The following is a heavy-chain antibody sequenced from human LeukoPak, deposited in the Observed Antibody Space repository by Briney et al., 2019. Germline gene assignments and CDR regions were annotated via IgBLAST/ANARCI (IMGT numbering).Heavy chain of an antibody. D-gene: IGHD1-26*01. CDR2: ISYDGSNK. CDR1: GFIFSSYG. Sequence: SGGSLRLSCAASGFIFSSYGMHWVRQAPGKGLEWVAVISYDGSNKYYADSVKGRFTISRDNSKNTLYLQMNSLRAEDTAVYYCAKDLGEGATDYWGQGTLVTVSS. CDR3: AKDLGEGATDY. V-gene: IGHV3-30*18. J-gene: IGHJ4*02.